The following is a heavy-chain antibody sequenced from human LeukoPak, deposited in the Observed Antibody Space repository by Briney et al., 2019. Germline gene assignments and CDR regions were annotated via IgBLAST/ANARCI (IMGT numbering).Heavy chain of an antibody. CDR2: IYSGGST. J-gene: IGHJ2*01. CDR1: GFTVSSNC. Sequence: GGSLRLSYAASGFTVSSNCMSWVRQAPGKGLEWVSVIYSGGSTYYADSVKGRFTISRDNSKNTLYLQMNSLTVEDTAVFYCAKDRGYDGTDYWYFDLWGRGTLVTVSS. V-gene: IGHV3-53*01. D-gene: IGHD5-12*01. CDR3: AKDRGYDGTDYWYFDL.